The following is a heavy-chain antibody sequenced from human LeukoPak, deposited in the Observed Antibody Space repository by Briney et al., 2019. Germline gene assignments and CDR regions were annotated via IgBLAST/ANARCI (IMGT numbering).Heavy chain of an antibody. D-gene: IGHD1-7*01. CDR1: GGSISSHY. Sequence: SETLSLTCTVSGGSISSHYWSWIRQPPGKGLEWIGYIYYSGSTNYNPSLKSRVTISVDTSKNQFSLKLSSVIAADTAVYYCARKLELNNWFDPWGQGTLVTVSS. J-gene: IGHJ5*02. CDR2: IYYSGST. V-gene: IGHV4-59*11. CDR3: ARKLELNNWFDP.